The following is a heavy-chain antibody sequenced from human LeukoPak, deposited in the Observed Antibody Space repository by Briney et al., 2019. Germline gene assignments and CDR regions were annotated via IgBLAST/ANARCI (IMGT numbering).Heavy chain of an antibody. J-gene: IGHJ4*02. V-gene: IGHV1-69*01. CDR3: ARDQEGGEPSRWSQVH. CDR1: GGTFISYA. CDR2: IIPIFGTA. D-gene: IGHD6-13*01. Sequence: AVTVSCKASGGTFISYAISWVRQAPGQGLEWMGGIIPIFGTANYAQKFQGRVTTTADESTSTAYMELSSLKSEEKAVYYCARDQEGGEPSRWSQVHWGQGTLVTVSS.